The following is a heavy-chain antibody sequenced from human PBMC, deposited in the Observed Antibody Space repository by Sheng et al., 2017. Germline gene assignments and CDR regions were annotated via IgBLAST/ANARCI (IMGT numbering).Heavy chain of an antibody. Sequence: QVQLQQWGAGLLKPSETLSLTCAVYGGSFSGYYWSWIRQPPGKGLEWIGEINHSGSTNYNPSLKSRVTISVDTSKNQFSLKLSSVTAADTAVYYCARKAEITYDFWSGYPNNWFDPWGQGTLVTVSS. D-gene: IGHD3-3*01. CDR3: ARKAEITYDFWSGYPNNWFDP. J-gene: IGHJ5*02. V-gene: IGHV4-34*01. CDR1: GGSFSGYY. CDR2: INHSGST.